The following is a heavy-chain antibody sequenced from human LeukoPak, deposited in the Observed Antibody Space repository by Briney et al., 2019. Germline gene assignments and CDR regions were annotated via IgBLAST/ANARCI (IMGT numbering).Heavy chain of an antibody. CDR1: GFTFSSYS. CDR2: ISSISRYI. J-gene: IGHJ4*02. V-gene: IGHV3-21*01. Sequence: PGGSLRLSCAASGFTFSSYSMNWVRQAPGKGLEWVSSISSISRYIHYADSVKGRFTISRDNAKNSLYLQMNSLRAEDTAVYYCASLGSRHCTSTTCYDYWGQGTLVTVSS. CDR3: ASLGSRHCTSTTCYDY. D-gene: IGHD2-2*01.